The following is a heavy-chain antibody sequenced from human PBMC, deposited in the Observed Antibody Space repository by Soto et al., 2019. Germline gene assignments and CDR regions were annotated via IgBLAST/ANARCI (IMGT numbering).Heavy chain of an antibody. V-gene: IGHV3-30*12. D-gene: IGHD2-15*01. CDR1: GFTFSSYG. J-gene: IGHJ4*02. CDR2: IAHGDTKR. Sequence: PGGSLRLSCAASGFTFSSYGMHWVRQAPGKGLEWVAFIAHGDTKRDYRDSVKGRFIVSKDKSKNTVYLQMNSLRVEDTAIYYCTKDRVPDGIYSFDFWGQGALVTVSS. CDR3: TKDRVPDGIYSFDF.